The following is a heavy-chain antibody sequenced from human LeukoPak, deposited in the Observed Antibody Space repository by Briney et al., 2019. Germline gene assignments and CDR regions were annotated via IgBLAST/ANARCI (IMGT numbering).Heavy chain of an antibody. Sequence: GGSLRLSCAASGFTFSDYYMSWIRQAPGKGLEWVSCISTRSTYIYYADSVKGRFTISRDNAKNSLYLQMNSLRAEDTAVYYCARARGRSINDAFDIWGQGTVVTVSS. CDR2: ISTRSTYI. V-gene: IGHV3-11*06. CDR3: ARARGRSINDAFDI. D-gene: IGHD3-16*01. J-gene: IGHJ3*02. CDR1: GFTFSDYY.